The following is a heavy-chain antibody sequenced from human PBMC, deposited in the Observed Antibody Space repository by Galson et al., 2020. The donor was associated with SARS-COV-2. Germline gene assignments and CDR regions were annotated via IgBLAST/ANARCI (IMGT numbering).Heavy chain of an antibody. D-gene: IGHD3-22*01. Sequence: SETLSLTCTVSGGSISSYYWSWIRQPPGKGLEWIGYIYYSGSTNYNPSLKSRVTISVDTSKNQFSLKLSSVTAADTAVYYCARGPMGSSGYDAFDIWGQGTMVTVSS. CDR2: IYYSGST. V-gene: IGHV4-59*01. CDR3: ARGPMGSSGYDAFDI. CDR1: GGSISSYY. J-gene: IGHJ3*02.